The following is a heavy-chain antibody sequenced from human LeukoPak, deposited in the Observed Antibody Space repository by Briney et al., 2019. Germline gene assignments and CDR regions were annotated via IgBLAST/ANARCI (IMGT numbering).Heavy chain of an antibody. D-gene: IGHD2-2*02. Sequence: GGSLRLSCAASGFTFNQFGMHWVRQAPGKGLEWVAVISYDGSNKYYADSVKGRFTISRDNSKNTLYLQMNSLRAEDTAVYYCAREGDCSSTSCYKDYWGQGTLVTVSS. CDR2: ISYDGSNK. CDR3: AREGDCSSTSCYKDY. CDR1: GFTFNQFG. J-gene: IGHJ4*02. V-gene: IGHV3-30*03.